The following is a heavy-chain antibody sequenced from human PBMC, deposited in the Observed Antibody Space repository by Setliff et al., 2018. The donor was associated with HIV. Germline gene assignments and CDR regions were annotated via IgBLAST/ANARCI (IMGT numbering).Heavy chain of an antibody. D-gene: IGHD3-22*01. CDR3: ARIYDSSAYYPHDAFDI. V-gene: IGHV3-21*04. CDR1: GFTFRHYS. CDR2: ITNNSDSI. Sequence: GGSLRLSCAASGFTFRHYSMNWVRQAPGKGLEWFSSITNNSDSIAYADSVRGLFTISRDNAKNSLYLQMNSLRAEDTAMYYCARIYDSSAYYPHDAFDIWGQGTMVTVSS. J-gene: IGHJ3*02.